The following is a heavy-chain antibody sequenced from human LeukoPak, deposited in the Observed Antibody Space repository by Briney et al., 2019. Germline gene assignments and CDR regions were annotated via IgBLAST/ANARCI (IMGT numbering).Heavy chain of an antibody. V-gene: IGHV1-18*01. Sequence: GASVKVSCKASGYTLTSYGITWVRQAPGQGLGWMGWISTYNGNTNYAQNLQGRVTMTTDTSTSTAYMDLRSLRSDDTAVYYCARRRGSTSRYWGQGTLVTVSS. CDR2: ISTYNGNT. CDR3: ARRRGSTSRY. J-gene: IGHJ4*02. D-gene: IGHD5-12*01. CDR1: GYTLTSYG.